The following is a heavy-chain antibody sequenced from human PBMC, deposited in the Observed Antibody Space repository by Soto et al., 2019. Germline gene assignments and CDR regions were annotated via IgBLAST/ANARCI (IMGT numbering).Heavy chain of an antibody. V-gene: IGHV3-23*01. Sequence: GGSLRLSCAASGFTFSSYAMSWVRQAPGKGLEWVSAISGSGGSTYYADSVKGRFTISRDNSKNTLYLQMNSLRAEDTAVYYCAKDRVGGSSWYPFDYWGQGTLVTVSS. CDR2: ISGSGGST. CDR1: GFTFSSYA. J-gene: IGHJ4*02. D-gene: IGHD6-13*01. CDR3: AKDRVGGSSWYPFDY.